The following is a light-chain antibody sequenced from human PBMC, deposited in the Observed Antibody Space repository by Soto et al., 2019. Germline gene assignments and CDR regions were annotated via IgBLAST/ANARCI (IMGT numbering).Light chain of an antibody. CDR1: QTISSW. CDR2: KAS. V-gene: IGKV1-5*03. CDR3: QHYNSYPWT. J-gene: IGKJ1*01. Sequence: DIQMTQSPSTLSGSVGDRVTITCRASQTISSWLAWYQQKPGKAPKLLIYKASTLKSGVPSRFSGSGSGTEFTLTISSLQPDDFATYYCQHYNSYPWTFGQGTKVDNK.